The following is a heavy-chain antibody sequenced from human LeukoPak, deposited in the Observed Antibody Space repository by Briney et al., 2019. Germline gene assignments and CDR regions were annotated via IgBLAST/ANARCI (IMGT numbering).Heavy chain of an antibody. CDR2: ISSSSSYI. CDR3: ARSSGSSGWYVIGY. V-gene: IGHV3-21*01. Sequence: PGGSLRLSCAASGXTFSSYSVNWVRQAPGKGLEWVSSISSSSSYIYYADSVKGRFTISRDNAKNSLYLQMNSLRAEDTAVYYCARSSGSSGWYVIGYWGQGTLVTVSS. CDR1: GXTFSSYS. J-gene: IGHJ4*02. D-gene: IGHD6-19*01.